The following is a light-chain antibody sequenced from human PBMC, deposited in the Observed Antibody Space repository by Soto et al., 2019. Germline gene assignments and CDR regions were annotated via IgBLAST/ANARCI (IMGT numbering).Light chain of an antibody. J-gene: IGKJ4*01. Sequence: DIQMTQSPSSLSASVGGRVTITCRASQSIDTYLNWYQQKPGKAHKXLIYAASSLQSGVPSRFSGSGSGTDLTITISNLQPEDFETYFCQQSYSTPLTFGGGTKVDIK. CDR3: QQSYSTPLT. CDR2: AAS. CDR1: QSIDTY. V-gene: IGKV1-39*01.